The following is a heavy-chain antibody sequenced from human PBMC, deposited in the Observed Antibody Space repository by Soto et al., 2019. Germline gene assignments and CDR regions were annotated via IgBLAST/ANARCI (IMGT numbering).Heavy chain of an antibody. D-gene: IGHD3-16*01. J-gene: IGHJ5*01. CDR3: GGGDQARWFDS. V-gene: IGHV3-23*01. CDR2: ISGSGSST. CDR1: GFTFSSYA. Sequence: GGSLRLSCAASGFTFSSYAMSWVRQAPGKGLEWVSDISGSGSSTYYADSVKGRFTISRDNSKNTLYLQMNSLGAEDASLYACGGGDQARWFDSWGQGTLVTVSS.